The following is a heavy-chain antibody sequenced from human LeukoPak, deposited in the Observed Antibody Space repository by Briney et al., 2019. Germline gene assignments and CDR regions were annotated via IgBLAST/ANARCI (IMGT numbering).Heavy chain of an antibody. CDR2: MNPSSGST. CDR3: ARGRSAMRMDV. CDR1: GYTFTSYD. Sequence: ASVKVSCKXSGYTFTSYDINWVRQATGQGLEWMGWMNPSSGSTGYAQKFQGRVTISRNISISTAYMELSTLRSEDTAVYYCARGRSAMRMDVWGKGTTVTVSS. D-gene: IGHD2-2*01. J-gene: IGHJ6*04. V-gene: IGHV1-8*03.